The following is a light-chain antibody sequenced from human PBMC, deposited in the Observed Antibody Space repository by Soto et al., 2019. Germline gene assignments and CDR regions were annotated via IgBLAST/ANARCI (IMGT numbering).Light chain of an antibody. CDR2: EVS. J-gene: IGLJ1*01. CDR3: SSYTSSSTYV. V-gene: IGLV2-14*01. Sequence: QSALTRSASVSGSPGQSITISCTGTSSDVGGYNYVSWYQQHPGKAPKLMIYEVSNRPSGVSNRFSGSKSGNTASLTISGLQAEDEADYYCSSYTSSSTYVFGTGTKVTVL. CDR1: SSDVGGYNY.